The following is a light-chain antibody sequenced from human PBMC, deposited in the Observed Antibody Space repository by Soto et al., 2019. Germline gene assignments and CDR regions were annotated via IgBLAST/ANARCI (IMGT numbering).Light chain of an antibody. CDR3: SLYTRTSTYA. CDR2: DVS. Sequence: QSALTQPTSVSGSPGQSVTISCSGTIDDVTAYYRVSWYQQTPGTAPKLMIYDVSNRPSGVPDRFSGSRSGNTASLTISGLHAEDEGAYYCSLYTRTSTYAFGTGTKLTVL. V-gene: IGLV2-18*01. J-gene: IGLJ1*01. CDR1: IDDVTAYYR.